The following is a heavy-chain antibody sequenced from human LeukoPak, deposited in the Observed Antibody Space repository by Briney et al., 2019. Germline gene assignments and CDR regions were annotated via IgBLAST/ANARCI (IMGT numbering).Heavy chain of an antibody. V-gene: IGHV4-39*01. CDR1: GGSISSSNNY. CDR2: IYYSGST. Sequence: TSETLSLTCTVSGGSISSSNNYWGWIRQPPGKGLEWIGSIYYSGSTYYNSSLKSRVTISVDTSNNQFSLKLSSVTAADTAVYYCARLRDYYYYYMDVWGKGTTVTISS. CDR3: ARLRDYYYYYMDV. J-gene: IGHJ6*03.